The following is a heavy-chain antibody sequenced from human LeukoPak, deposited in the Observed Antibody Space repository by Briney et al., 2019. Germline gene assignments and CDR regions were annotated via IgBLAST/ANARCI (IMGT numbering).Heavy chain of an antibody. D-gene: IGHD3-10*01. CDR1: GGSISSYY. J-gene: IGHJ3*02. Sequence: KASETLSLTCTVSGGSISSYYWSLIRQPPGKGLEWIGYIYYSGSTNYNPSLKSRVTISVDTSKNQFSLKLSSVTAADTAVYYCASRSLVFPMDAFDIWGQGTMVTVSS. CDR3: ASRSLVFPMDAFDI. V-gene: IGHV4-59*01. CDR2: IYYSGST.